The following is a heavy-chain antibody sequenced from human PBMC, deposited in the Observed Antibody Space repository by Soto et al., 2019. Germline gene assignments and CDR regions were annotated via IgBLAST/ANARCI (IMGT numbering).Heavy chain of an antibody. Sequence: PSQTLSLTCAISGDSVSSNSAAWNWIRQSPSRGLEWLGRTYYRSRWYNDYAVSVKSRITVNPDTSKNQFSLHLNSVTAADTAVYYCARRGDILTGYYRTWAFDIWGQGTMVTVSS. CDR3: ARRGDILTGYYRTWAFDI. V-gene: IGHV6-1*01. D-gene: IGHD3-9*01. CDR1: GDSVSSNSAA. J-gene: IGHJ3*02. CDR2: TYYRSRWYN.